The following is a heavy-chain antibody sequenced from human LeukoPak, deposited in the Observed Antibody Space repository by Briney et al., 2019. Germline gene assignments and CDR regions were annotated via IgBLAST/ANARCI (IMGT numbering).Heavy chain of an antibody. D-gene: IGHD6-19*01. CDR3: ARDLAVAGKTPPDY. J-gene: IGHJ4*02. CDR1: GYTFTNYG. V-gene: IGHV1-18*01. CDR2: ISPYDGNT. Sequence: ASVKVSCKASGYTFTNYGISWVRQAPGQGLEWMGWISPYDGNTNYAQMLQGRVSMTTDTSTGTVYMVLRSPRSDDTAVYYCARDLAVAGKTPPDYWGQGTLATVSS.